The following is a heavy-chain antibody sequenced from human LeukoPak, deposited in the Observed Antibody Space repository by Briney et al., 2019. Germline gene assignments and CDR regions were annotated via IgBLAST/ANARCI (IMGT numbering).Heavy chain of an antibody. CDR3: ASSIWGYFDY. CDR1: GSSFTSYW. V-gene: IGHV5-51*01. J-gene: IGHJ4*02. Sequence: NPGASLQISCKGSGSSFTSYWIGWVRQLPGKGLEWMGIIYPGDSDTRYSPSFQGQVTISADKSISTAYLQWSSLKASDTAMYYCASSIWGYFDYWGQGTLVTVSS. CDR2: IYPGDSDT. D-gene: IGHD3-16*01.